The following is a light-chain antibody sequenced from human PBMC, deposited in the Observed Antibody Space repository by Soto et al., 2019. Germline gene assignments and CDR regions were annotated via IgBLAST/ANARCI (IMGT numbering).Light chain of an antibody. V-gene: IGLV2-14*01. J-gene: IGLJ1*01. Sequence: QSVLTQPASVSGSPGQSITISCTGTSSDIGGYNYVSWYQQHPGKAPKLMIYDVSNRPSAVSNRFSGSKSGNTASLTISELQAEDEADYYCNSYTSSSTYVFGTGTKVTV. CDR2: DVS. CDR3: NSYTSSSTYV. CDR1: SSDIGGYNY.